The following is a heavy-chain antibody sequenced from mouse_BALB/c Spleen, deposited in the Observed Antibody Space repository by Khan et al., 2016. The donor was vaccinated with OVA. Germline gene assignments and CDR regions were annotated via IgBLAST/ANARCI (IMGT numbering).Heavy chain of an antibody. J-gene: IGHJ2*01. CDR2: ISYSGVT. V-gene: IGHV3-2*02. CDR3: ARGNYYGYYFDY. Sequence: VQLKVSGPGLVKPSQSLSLTCPVTGYSITSGYAWNWIRQFPGNKLEWMGYISYSGVTSYTPSLKSRISIIRDTSKNQFFLQLNSVTTEDTATYYCARGNYYGYYFDYWGQGTTLTVSS. CDR1: GYSITSGYA. D-gene: IGHD1-1*01.